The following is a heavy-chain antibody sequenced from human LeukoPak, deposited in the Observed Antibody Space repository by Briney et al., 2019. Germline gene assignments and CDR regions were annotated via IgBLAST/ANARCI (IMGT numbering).Heavy chain of an antibody. CDR1: GFTFSNYW. Sequence: GGSLRLSCAASGFTFSNYWMTWVRQAPGKGLEWVANIKEDGSEKYYVDSVKGRFTISRDNAKNSLYLQMNSLRAEDTAVYYCAREWERKNPLYYYYHYYMDVWGKGTTVTVSS. V-gene: IGHV3-7*01. CDR3: AREWERKNPLYYYYHYYMDV. J-gene: IGHJ6*03. D-gene: IGHD1-26*01. CDR2: IKEDGSEK.